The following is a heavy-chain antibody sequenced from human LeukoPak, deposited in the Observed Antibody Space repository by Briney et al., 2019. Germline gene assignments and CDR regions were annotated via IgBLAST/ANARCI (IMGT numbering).Heavy chain of an antibody. CDR2: INPNSGGT. Sequence: WMGRINPNSGGTNYAQKFQGRVTMTRDTSISTAYMELSRLRSDDTAVYYCARDGDGRQGMDVWGQGTTVTVSS. J-gene: IGHJ6*02. V-gene: IGHV1-2*06. D-gene: IGHD7-27*01. CDR3: ARDGDGRQGMDV.